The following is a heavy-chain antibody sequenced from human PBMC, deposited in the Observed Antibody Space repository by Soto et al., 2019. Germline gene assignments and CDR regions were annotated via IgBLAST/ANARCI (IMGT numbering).Heavy chain of an antibody. J-gene: IGHJ4*02. CDR3: VRATYFSDSSGYTRCLDY. V-gene: IGHV1-3*04. CDR2: LNTGTGNT. CDR1: GYNFTKYA. D-gene: IGHD3-22*01. Sequence: ASLKVSCKTSGYNFTKYAIHWVRQAPGQRLEWLGWLNTGTGNTKYSQKFQGRVTITRDTSASAAYMEVSSLRSEDTAVYYCVRATYFSDSSGYTRCLDYWGQGTLVTVSS.